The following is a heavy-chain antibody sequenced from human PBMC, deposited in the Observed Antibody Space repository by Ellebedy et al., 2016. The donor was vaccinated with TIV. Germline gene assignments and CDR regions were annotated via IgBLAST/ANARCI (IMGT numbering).Heavy chain of an antibody. Sequence: AASVKVSCKASGYTFNTYGISWVRQAPGQGLAWMGWISGYDGKTNYAQKFQGRVTMTTDTSTNTAYMELRSLRFDDTALYYCARERFLEWLLYGSAYKYYGMDVWGQGTTVTVSS. V-gene: IGHV1-18*04. CDR2: ISGYDGKT. CDR3: ARERFLEWLLYGSAYKYYGMDV. J-gene: IGHJ6*02. D-gene: IGHD3-3*01. CDR1: GYTFNTYG.